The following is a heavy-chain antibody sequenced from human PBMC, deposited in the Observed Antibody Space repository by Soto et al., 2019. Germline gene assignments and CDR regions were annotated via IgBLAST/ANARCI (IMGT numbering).Heavy chain of an antibody. Sequence: LRLSCAASGFTVSSNYMSWVRQAPGKGLEWVSVIYSGGSTYYADSVKGRFTISRDNSKNTLYLQMNSLRAEDTAVYYCARDSYGYNYGMDVWGQGTTVTVSS. CDR1: GFTVSSNY. V-gene: IGHV3-66*01. CDR2: IYSGGST. D-gene: IGHD3-16*01. J-gene: IGHJ6*02. CDR3: ARDSYGYNYGMDV.